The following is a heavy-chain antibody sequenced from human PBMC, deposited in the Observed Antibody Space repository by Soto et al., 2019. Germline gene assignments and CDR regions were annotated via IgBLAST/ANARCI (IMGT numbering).Heavy chain of an antibody. CDR2: ITGSSSYI. V-gene: IGHV3-21*06. Sequence: GGSLRLSCAASGFPFSNHAMNWVRQAPGKGLEWVSSITGSSSYIFYADSVKGRFTISRDNAKNTVYLQMNSLRAEDTGVYYCARLVASETGYGMDVWGQGTTVTVSS. J-gene: IGHJ6*02. CDR1: GFPFSNHA. D-gene: IGHD3-9*01. CDR3: ARLVASETGYGMDV.